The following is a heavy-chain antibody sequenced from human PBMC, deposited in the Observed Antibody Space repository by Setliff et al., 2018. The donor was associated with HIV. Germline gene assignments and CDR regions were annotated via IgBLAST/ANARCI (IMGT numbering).Heavy chain of an antibody. CDR3: ENPGWDCSVGSCYEGGGY. V-gene: IGHV3-11*06. CDR1: EFSFSDYY. CDR2: ISGSTTYI. D-gene: IGHD2-15*01. Sequence: GGSLRLSCAASEFSFSDYYMNWIRQAPGKGPEWISYISGSTTYINYADSVKGRFTISRDNAKNSLFLQMNSLRAEDTAVYYCENPGWDCSVGSCYEGGGYWGQGTLVTVSS. J-gene: IGHJ4*02.